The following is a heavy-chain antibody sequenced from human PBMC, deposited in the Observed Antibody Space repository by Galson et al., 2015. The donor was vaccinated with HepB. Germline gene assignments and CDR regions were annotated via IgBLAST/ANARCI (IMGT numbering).Heavy chain of an antibody. Sequence: SLRLSCAASGFTFSSYAMSWVRQAPGKGLEWVSTISDSGDRTWYAGSVKGRFTISRDNSKNTLVLQLNSLRVEDTAVYYCAKVGEGSWHFLPYYMDVWGKGTTVTVSS. CDR3: AKVGEGSWHFLPYYMDV. D-gene: IGHD6-13*01. CDR2: ISDSGDRT. CDR1: GFTFSSYA. J-gene: IGHJ6*03. V-gene: IGHV3-23*01.